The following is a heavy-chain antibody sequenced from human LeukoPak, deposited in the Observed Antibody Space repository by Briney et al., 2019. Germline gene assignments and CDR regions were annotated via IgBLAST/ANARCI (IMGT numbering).Heavy chain of an antibody. D-gene: IGHD2-8*01. CDR3: AGAGNGGDYNYGMDV. J-gene: IGHJ6*02. V-gene: IGHV4-59*06. CDR2: IYYSGST. CDR1: GGSITSYY. Sequence: SETLSLTCTVSGGSITSYYRSWIRQHPGKGLEWIGYIYYSGSTYYNPSLKSRVTISVDTSKNQFSLKLSSVTAADTAVYYCAGAGNGGDYNYGMDVWGQGTTVTVSS.